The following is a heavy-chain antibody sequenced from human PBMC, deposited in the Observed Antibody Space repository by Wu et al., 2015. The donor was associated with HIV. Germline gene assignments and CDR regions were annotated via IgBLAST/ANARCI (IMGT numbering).Heavy chain of an antibody. D-gene: IGHD4-17*01. Sequence: QVHLVQSGAEVKKPGASVKVSCKVSGYTLTDLSMHWVRQRPGKGLEWMGNFDPEDGETVYAHKFQGRLTMTKDTSRDTAYMELSSLRSEDTAIYYCATDSTDSSDENPSRLRRGPGTLGHRLL. CDR3: ATDSTDSSDENPSRLR. V-gene: IGHV1-24*01. J-gene: IGHJ4*02. CDR2: FDPEDGET. CDR1: GYTLTDLS.